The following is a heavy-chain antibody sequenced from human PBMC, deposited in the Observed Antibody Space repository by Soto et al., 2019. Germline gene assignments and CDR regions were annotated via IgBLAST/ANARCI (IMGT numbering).Heavy chain of an antibody. CDR3: ARVLATVTFTMGY. Sequence: QVPLVQSGAEVKKPGASVKVSCKASGYTFTSYAMHWVRQAPGQRLEWMGWINAGNGNTKYSQKFQGRVTITRDTSASTAYMELSSLRSEDTAVYYCARVLATVTFTMGYWGQGTLVTVSS. V-gene: IGHV1-3*01. CDR1: GYTFTSYA. CDR2: INAGNGNT. J-gene: IGHJ4*02. D-gene: IGHD4-4*01.